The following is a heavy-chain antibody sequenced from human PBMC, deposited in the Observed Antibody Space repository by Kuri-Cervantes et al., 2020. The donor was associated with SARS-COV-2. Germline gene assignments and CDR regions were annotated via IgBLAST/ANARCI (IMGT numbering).Heavy chain of an antibody. V-gene: IGHV3-64*01. D-gene: IGHD1/OR15-1a*01. CDR3: ATTSVFGPTRWFDP. CDR2: ISSNGGST. J-gene: IGHJ5*02. Sequence: GESLKISCAASGFTFSSYAMHWVRQAPGKGLEYVSAISSNGGSTYYANSVKGRFTISRDNSKNTLYLQMGSLRSEDTAVYYCATTSVFGPTRWFDPWGQGTLVTVSS. CDR1: GFTFSSYA.